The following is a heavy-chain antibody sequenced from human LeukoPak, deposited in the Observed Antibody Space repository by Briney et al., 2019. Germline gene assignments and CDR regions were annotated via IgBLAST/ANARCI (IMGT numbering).Heavy chain of an antibody. D-gene: IGHD2-2*01. CDR3: AKTVVPAAIEYYFDY. CDR2: ISGSGGST. V-gene: IGHV3-23*01. J-gene: IGHJ4*02. Sequence: PGGSLRLSCAASGFTFSSYAMSWVRQAPGNGLEWVSAISGSGGSTYYADSVKGRFTISRDNSKKTLYLQMNSLRAEDTAVYYCAKTVVPAAIEYYFDYWGQGTLVTVSS. CDR1: GFTFSSYA.